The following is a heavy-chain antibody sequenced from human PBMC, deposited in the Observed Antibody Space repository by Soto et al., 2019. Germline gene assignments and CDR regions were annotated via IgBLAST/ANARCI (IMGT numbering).Heavy chain of an antibody. V-gene: IGHV1-69*01. CDR1: GGTFNDYA. CDR2: IIPIFGAT. J-gene: IGHJ6*02. Sequence: QVHLVQSGAEVKKPESSVKVSCKASGGTFNDYAFSWVRQAPGQGFEWMGGIIPIFGATNYAQLFQGRLTITADESTRTLYMELGSLRSDDTAVYYCAIDHSYHHYDMDVWGQGTTVTVSS. CDR3: AIDHSYHHYDMDV. D-gene: IGHD2-21*01.